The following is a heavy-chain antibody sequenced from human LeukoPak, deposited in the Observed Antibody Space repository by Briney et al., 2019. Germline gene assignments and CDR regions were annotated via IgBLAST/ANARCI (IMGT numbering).Heavy chain of an antibody. D-gene: IGHD6-13*01. CDR3: ARDFSAAAGRGVCYMDV. CDR2: IWYDGSNK. Sequence: GGSLRLSCAASGFTFISYGMHWVRQAPGKGLEWVAVIWYDGSNKYYADSVKGRFTISRDNSKNTLYLHMNSPRDEDTAVYYCARDFSAAAGRGVCYMDVWCKGTTVTVSS. V-gene: IGHV3-33*01. CDR1: GFTFISYG. J-gene: IGHJ6*03.